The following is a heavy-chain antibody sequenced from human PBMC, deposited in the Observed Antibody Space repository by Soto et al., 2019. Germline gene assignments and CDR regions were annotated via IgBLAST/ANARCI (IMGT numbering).Heavy chain of an antibody. CDR2: INHSGST. CDR1: GVSFSGYY. Sequence: SETQSLTCAVYGVSFSGYYWTWIRQPPGTGLEWIGEINHSGSTNYNPSLKSRVTISVDTSKNQFSLKPTSVTAADTAVYYCARDKITGLFDYWGQGTLVTVSS. J-gene: IGHJ4*02. D-gene: IGHD2-8*02. V-gene: IGHV4-34*01. CDR3: ARDKITGLFDY.